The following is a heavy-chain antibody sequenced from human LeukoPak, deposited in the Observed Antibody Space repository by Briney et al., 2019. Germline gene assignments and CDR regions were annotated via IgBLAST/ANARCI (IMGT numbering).Heavy chain of an antibody. CDR3: ARDRTATLDN. CDR2: ISAYNGNT. V-gene: IGHV1-18*01. CDR1: GYTFTSYG. D-gene: IGHD2-21*02. Sequence: ASVKVSCKASGYTFTSYGISWVRQAPGQGLEWMGWISAYNGNTNYAQKFQGRVTITADESTSTAYMELRSLRSDDTAVYYCARDRTATLDNWGQGTLVTVSS. J-gene: IGHJ4*02.